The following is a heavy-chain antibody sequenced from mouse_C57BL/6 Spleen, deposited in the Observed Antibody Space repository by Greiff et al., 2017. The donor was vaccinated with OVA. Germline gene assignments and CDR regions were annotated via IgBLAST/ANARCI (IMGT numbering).Heavy chain of an antibody. CDR2: IYPGSGST. V-gene: IGHV1-55*01. Sequence: VQLQQPGAELVKPGASVKMSCKASGYTFTSYWITWVKQRPGQGLEWIGDIYPGSGSTNYNEKFKSKATLTVDTSSSTAYMQLSSLTSEDSAVYYCARRYYYSNYLYYAMDYWGQGTSVTVSS. CDR1: GYTFTSYW. CDR3: ARRYYYSNYLYYAMDY. D-gene: IGHD2-5*01. J-gene: IGHJ4*01.